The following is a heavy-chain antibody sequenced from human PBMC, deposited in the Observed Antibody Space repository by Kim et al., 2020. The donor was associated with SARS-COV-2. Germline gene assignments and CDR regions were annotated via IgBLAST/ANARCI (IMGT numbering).Heavy chain of an antibody. CDR3: AREYQLLSDYYYGMDV. J-gene: IGHJ6*02. Sequence: SVKDRFTISRDNAKNSLYLQMNSLRAEDTAVYYCAREYQLLSDYYYGMDVWGQGTTVTVSS. V-gene: IGHV3-21*01. D-gene: IGHD2-2*01.